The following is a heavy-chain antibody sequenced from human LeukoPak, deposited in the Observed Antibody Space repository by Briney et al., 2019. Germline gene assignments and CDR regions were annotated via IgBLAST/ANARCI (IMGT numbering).Heavy chain of an antibody. V-gene: IGHV6-1*01. Sequence: SQTLSLTGAISGDSVSSNSAAWNWIRQSPSRGLEWLGRTYYRSKWYNDYAVSVKSRITINPDTSKNQFSLQLNSVTPEDTAVYYCARDTGGYYDSSGYYDYWGQGTLVTVSS. CDR1: GDSVSSNSAA. CDR2: TYYRSKWYN. D-gene: IGHD3-22*01. CDR3: ARDTGGYYDSSGYYDY. J-gene: IGHJ4*02.